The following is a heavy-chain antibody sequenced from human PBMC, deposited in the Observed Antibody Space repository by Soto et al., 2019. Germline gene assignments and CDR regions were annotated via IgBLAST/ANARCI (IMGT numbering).Heavy chain of an antibody. J-gene: IGHJ5*02. D-gene: IGHD2-15*01. CDR2: IYYSGST. Sequence: LSLSCTVSGFSIISSSYYWGCIRQPPFKVLDWIGSIYYSGSTYYNPSLKSRVTISVDTSKNQFSLKLSSVTAADTAVYYCARRTLGYCSGGSCHNWFEPWGQGTLVTVSS. CDR3: ARRTLGYCSGGSCHNWFEP. V-gene: IGHV4-39*01. CDR1: GFSIISSSYY.